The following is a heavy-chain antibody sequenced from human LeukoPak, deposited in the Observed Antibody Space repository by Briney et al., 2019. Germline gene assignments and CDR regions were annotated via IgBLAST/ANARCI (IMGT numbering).Heavy chain of an antibody. CDR3: ARSTTNYYGMDV. J-gene: IGHJ6*02. D-gene: IGHD4-17*01. V-gene: IGHV4-59*01. Sequence: SETLSLTCTVSGGSISSYYWSWIRQPPGKGLEWIGYIYYSGSTNYNPSLKSRVTISVDTSKNQFSLKLSSVTAAGTAVYYCARSTTNYYGMDVWGQGTTETVSS. CDR1: GGSISSYY. CDR2: IYYSGST.